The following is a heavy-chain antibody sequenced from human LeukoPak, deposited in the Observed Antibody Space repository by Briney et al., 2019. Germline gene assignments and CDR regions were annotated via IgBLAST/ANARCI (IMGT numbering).Heavy chain of an antibody. D-gene: IGHD3-10*01. V-gene: IGHV3-48*04. CDR1: GFTFSSYS. CDR3: ARAIAMVRGVNYFDY. Sequence: GGSLRLSCAASGFTFSSYSMNWVRRAPGKGLEWLSYIRSSGSTIYYADSAKGRFTISRDNAKNSLYLQMNSLRAGDTAVYYCARAIAMVRGVNYFDYWGQGTLVTVSS. J-gene: IGHJ4*02. CDR2: IRSSGSTI.